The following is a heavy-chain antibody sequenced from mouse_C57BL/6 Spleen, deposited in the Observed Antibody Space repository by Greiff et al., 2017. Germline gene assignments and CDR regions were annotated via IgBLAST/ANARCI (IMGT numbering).Heavy chain of an antibody. Sequence: QVQLQQPGAELVMPGASVKLSCKASGYTFTSYWMHWVKQRPGQGLEWIGEIDPSDSYTNYHQKFKGKSTLTVDKSSSTAYMQLSSLTSEDSAVYYCARGGLRYLSYFDYWGQGTTLTVSS. V-gene: IGHV1-69*01. D-gene: IGHD1-1*01. CDR3: ARGGLRYLSYFDY. CDR1: GYTFTSYW. CDR2: IDPSDSYT. J-gene: IGHJ2*01.